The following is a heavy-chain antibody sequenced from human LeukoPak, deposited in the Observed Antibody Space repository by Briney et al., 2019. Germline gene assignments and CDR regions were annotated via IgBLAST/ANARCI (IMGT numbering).Heavy chain of an antibody. CDR1: GGSISSYY. CDR3: ARRARDWYSPIEY. J-gene: IGHJ4*02. D-gene: IGHD2-21*02. V-gene: IGHV4-59*08. CDR2: IYYSGST. Sequence: SETLSLTCTVSGGSISSYYWSWIRQPPGKGLEWIGYIYYSGSTNYNSSFKSRVTISIDTSKKQFSLKLSSVTDADTAVYYCARRARDWYSPIEYWGPGTLVTVSS.